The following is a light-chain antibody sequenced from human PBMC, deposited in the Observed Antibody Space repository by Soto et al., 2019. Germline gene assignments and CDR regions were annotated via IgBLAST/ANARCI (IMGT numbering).Light chain of an antibody. V-gene: IGKV3-20*01. CDR1: QSVSSCY. CDR2: GAS. Sequence: EIVLTQSPGTLSLSPGERATLSCRASQSVSSCYLAWYQQPPGQAPRLLLYGASSRATGIPDRFSGSGSGTDFTLTISSLELEDFAVYYCQQYGSSPYTFGQGTKLEIK. CDR3: QQYGSSPYT. J-gene: IGKJ2*01.